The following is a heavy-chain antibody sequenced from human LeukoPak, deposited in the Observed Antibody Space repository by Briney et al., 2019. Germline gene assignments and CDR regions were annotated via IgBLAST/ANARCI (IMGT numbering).Heavy chain of an antibody. CDR1: GFTFDDYG. CDR2: INWNGGST. J-gene: IGHJ4*02. V-gene: IGHV3-20*01. D-gene: IGHD5-12*01. CDR3: ARGGYGGYPYYFDY. Sequence: GGSLRLSCAASGFTFDDYGMSWVRQAPGKGLEWVSGINWNGGSTGYADSVKGRFTISRDNAKNSLYLQMNSLRAEDTALYHCARGGYGGYPYYFDYWGQGTLVTVSS.